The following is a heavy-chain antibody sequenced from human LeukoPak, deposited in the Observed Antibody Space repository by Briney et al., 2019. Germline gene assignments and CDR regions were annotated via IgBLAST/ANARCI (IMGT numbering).Heavy chain of an antibody. V-gene: IGHV3-33*01. CDR1: GFTFSSYG. Sequence: PGGSLRLSCAASGFTFSSYGMHWVRQAPGKGLEWVAVIWYDGTNKYYADSMKGRFTISRDNSKNTLFLQMNILRAEDTAVYYCARAAYDSSGYLTLWGQGTLVAVSS. J-gene: IGHJ4*02. CDR3: ARAAYDSSGYLTL. CDR2: IWYDGTNK. D-gene: IGHD3-22*01.